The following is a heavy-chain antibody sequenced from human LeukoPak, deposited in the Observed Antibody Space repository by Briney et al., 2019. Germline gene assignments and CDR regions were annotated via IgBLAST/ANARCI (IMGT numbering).Heavy chain of an antibody. J-gene: IGHJ1*01. D-gene: IGHD1-7*01. CDR1: GFTFRSYG. CDR3: ARAFLTPNL. Sequence: GGSLRLSCAASGFTFRSYGMHWVRQAPGKGLEWVSYISSSGSTVYYADSVKGRFTISRDNAKDSLYLQMNSLRAEDTAVFYCARAFLTPNLWGEGTLVTVSS. CDR2: ISSSGSTV. V-gene: IGHV3-48*03.